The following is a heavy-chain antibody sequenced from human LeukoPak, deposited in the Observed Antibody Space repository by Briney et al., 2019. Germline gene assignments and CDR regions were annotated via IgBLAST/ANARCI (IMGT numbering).Heavy chain of an antibody. CDR2: IYYSGST. D-gene: IGHD7-27*01. J-gene: IGHJ5*02. CDR3: ARGLTESEFDP. V-gene: IGHV4-31*03. Sequence: SETLSLTCTVSGGSISSGGYYWSWIRQHPGKGLELIVYIYYSGSTYYNPSLKSRVTISVDTSKNQFSLKLSSVTAADTAVYYCARGLTESEFDPWGQGTLVTVSS. CDR1: GGSISSGGYY.